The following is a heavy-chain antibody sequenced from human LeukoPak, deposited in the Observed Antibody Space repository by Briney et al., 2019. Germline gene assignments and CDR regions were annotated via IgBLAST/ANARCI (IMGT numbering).Heavy chain of an antibody. Sequence: PGGSLRLSCAASGFTFSDYYMSWIRQAPGKGLEWVSYISSSGSTIYYADSVKGRFTISRDNAKNSLYLQMNSLRAEDTAVYYCARPAYYDFWSGYSEAWFDPWGQGTLVTVSS. V-gene: IGHV3-11*01. CDR1: GFTFSDYY. CDR3: ARPAYYDFWSGYSEAWFDP. D-gene: IGHD3-3*01. CDR2: ISSSGSTI. J-gene: IGHJ5*02.